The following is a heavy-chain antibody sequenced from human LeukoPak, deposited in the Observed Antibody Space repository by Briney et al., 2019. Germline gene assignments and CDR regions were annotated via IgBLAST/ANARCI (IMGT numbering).Heavy chain of an antibody. J-gene: IGHJ4*02. CDR3: ARGAGVVMNY. V-gene: IGHV4-61*02. CDR2: IYTGGST. D-gene: IGHD3-22*01. CDR1: GGSLSSGSYY. Sequence: SETLSLTCTVSGGSLSSGSYYWSSIRQPAGEGLEWNRRIYTGGSTNSKPSLKGRSTMSDDTPKNQCFLKRTAVTAEDTAVYYCARGAGVVMNYWGQGTLVTVSS.